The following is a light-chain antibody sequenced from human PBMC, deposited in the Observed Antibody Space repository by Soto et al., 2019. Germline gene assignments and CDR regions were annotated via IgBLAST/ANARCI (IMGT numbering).Light chain of an antibody. V-gene: IGKV1-5*03. Sequence: DIQMTQSPSTLSASVGDRVTITCRASQSISSWLAWYQQEPGKAPKLLIYKPSTLQSGLPSRFSGSGSGTEFTLTISSLQPDDCATYYCQQYNSYPWTFGQGTMVESK. CDR1: QSISSW. J-gene: IGKJ1*01. CDR2: KPS. CDR3: QQYNSYPWT.